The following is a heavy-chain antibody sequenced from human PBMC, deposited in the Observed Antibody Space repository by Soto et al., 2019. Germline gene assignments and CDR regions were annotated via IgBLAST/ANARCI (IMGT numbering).Heavy chain of an antibody. Sequence: ASVKVSCKASGFSFTSSGFNWVRQAPGQGLEWVGWVSAKSGDTKCVENLQGRVTITRDTPASTAYMELSSLRSEDTAVYYCATERGYYDSSTYSFDHWGQGTLVTVSS. J-gene: IGHJ4*02. D-gene: IGHD3-22*01. V-gene: IGHV1-18*04. CDR1: GFSFTSSG. CDR2: VSAKSGDT. CDR3: ATERGYYDSSTYSFDH.